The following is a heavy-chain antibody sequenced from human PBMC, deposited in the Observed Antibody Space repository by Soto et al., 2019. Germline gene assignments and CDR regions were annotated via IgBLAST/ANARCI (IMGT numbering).Heavy chain of an antibody. D-gene: IGHD4-17*01. Sequence: EVQLVESGGGLVQPGGSLRLSCAASGFTFSSYWMLWVRQAPGKGLVWVSRINSDGSTTRDADSVKGRFTISRDNAKNTLYLQINSLRAEDTAVYYCARNGDYGDYLDYWGQGTLVTVSS. CDR2: INSDGSTT. J-gene: IGHJ4*02. CDR1: GFTFSSYW. V-gene: IGHV3-74*01. CDR3: ARNGDYGDYLDY.